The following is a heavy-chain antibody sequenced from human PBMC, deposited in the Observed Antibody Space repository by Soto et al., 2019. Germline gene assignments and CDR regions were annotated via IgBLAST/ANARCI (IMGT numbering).Heavy chain of an antibody. D-gene: IGHD3-22*01. CDR2: INPLFGTT. J-gene: IGHJ4*02. CDR3: AGGLHYDSSGYYYFY. CDR1: AGTFSSYA. Sequence: VQLVQSGAEVKKPGTSVKVSCKASAGTFSSYAIDWVRQAPGQGLEWMGGINPLFGTTNDAGKFQGKITIAADESTSTVYMGLRSLRSEDTAVYYCAGGLHYDSSGYYYFYWGQGTLVTVSS. V-gene: IGHV1-69*19.